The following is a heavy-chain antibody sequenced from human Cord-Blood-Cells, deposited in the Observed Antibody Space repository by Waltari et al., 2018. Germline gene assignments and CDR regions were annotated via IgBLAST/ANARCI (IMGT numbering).Heavy chain of an antibody. D-gene: IGHD6-6*01. V-gene: IGHV4-39*01. CDR2: IYYSGST. CDR3: ARHFLLGEYSSSSEYFQH. CDR1: GGSISSSSYY. Sequence: QLQLQESGPGLVKTSETLSLTCTVSGGSISSSSYYWGWIRQPPGKGLEWIGSIYYSGSTYYNPSLKSRVTISVDTSKNQFSLKLSSVTAADTAVYYCARHFLLGEYSSSSEYFQHWGQGTLVTVSS. J-gene: IGHJ1*01.